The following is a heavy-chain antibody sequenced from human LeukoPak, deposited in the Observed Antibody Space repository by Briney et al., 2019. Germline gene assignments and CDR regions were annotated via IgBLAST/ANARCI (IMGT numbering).Heavy chain of an antibody. Sequence: GGSLRLSCAASGFTFSSYAMSWVRPAAGKGLEWVSAISGDGTRTYYADSVKGRFTISRDNSKNTLYLEMSSLRVEDTAIYYCAKWPEGAMDYFDYWGQGTLVTVSS. CDR3: AKWPEGAMDYFDY. J-gene: IGHJ4*02. CDR2: ISGDGTRT. CDR1: GFTFSSYA. V-gene: IGHV3-23*01. D-gene: IGHD5-18*01.